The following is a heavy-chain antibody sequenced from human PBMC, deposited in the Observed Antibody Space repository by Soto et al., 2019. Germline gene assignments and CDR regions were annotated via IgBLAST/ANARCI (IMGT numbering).Heavy chain of an antibody. CDR3: ARASPPNCDFWTGYDPNYFDY. V-gene: IGHV4-34*01. CDR2: ISHSGTT. D-gene: IGHD3-3*01. J-gene: IGHJ4*02. CDR1: GGSFRGYY. Sequence: QVQLQQWGAGLLKPSETLSLTCAVYGGSFRGYYWNWIRQSPGKGLEWIGAISHSGTTNSNPALKSRLTISVDTSKNQFSLKLSSVTAADTAMYYCARASPPNCDFWTGYDPNYFDYWGQGTLVTVSS.